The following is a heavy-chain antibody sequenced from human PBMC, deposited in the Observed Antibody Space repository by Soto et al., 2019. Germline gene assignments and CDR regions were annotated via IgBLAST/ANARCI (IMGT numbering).Heavy chain of an antibody. J-gene: IGHJ6*02. V-gene: IGHV4-59*01. Sequence: SETLSLTCTVSGGSISSYYGSWIRQPPGKGLEWIGYIYNSGSTNYNPSLQSRVTISVDTSKNQFSLKLSSVTAADTAVYYCARRAPVGANTGDLYYYSGMDVWGQGTTVTVSS. CDR2: IYNSGST. D-gene: IGHD1-26*01. CDR3: ARRAPVGANTGDLYYYSGMDV. CDR1: GGSISSYY.